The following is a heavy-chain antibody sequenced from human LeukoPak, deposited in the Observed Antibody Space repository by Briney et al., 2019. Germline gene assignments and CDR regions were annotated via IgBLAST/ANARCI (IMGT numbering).Heavy chain of an antibody. J-gene: IGHJ4*02. CDR3: AKFRDGGSYPQYYFDY. Sequence: GGSLRLSCAASGFTFSSYWMHWVRQAPGKGLVWVSRINSDGSSTSYADSVKGRFTISRDNAKNTLYLQMNSLRAEDTAVYYCAKFRDGGSYPQYYFDYWGQGTLVTVSS. D-gene: IGHD1-26*01. CDR1: GFTFSSYW. V-gene: IGHV3-74*01. CDR2: INSDGSST.